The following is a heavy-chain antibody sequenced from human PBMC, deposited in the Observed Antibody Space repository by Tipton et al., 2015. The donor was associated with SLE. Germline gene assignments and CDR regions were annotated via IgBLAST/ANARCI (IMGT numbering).Heavy chain of an antibody. CDR1: GGSISSYY. V-gene: IGHV4-4*07. CDR3: ARAGPLYSIFDY. Sequence: TLSLTCTVSGGSISSYYLTWIRQPAGKGLEWIGRIYTSGSTNYNPSLKSRVTISVDTSKNQFSLKLSSVTAADTAVYYCARAGPLYSIFDYWGQGTLVTVSS. D-gene: IGHD3-3*02. CDR2: IYTSGST. J-gene: IGHJ4*02.